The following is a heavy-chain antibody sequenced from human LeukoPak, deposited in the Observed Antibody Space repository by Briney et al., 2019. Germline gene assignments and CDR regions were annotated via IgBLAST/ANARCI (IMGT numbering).Heavy chain of an antibody. Sequence: PGGSLRLSCAVSGFTFSSYGMHWVRQAPGKGLEWVAFIRYDGSNKYYADSVKGRFTISRDNSKNTLYLQMNSLRAEDTAVYYCAKTGSDFWSGYFGVDYWGQGTLVTVSS. D-gene: IGHD3-3*01. CDR2: IRYDGSNK. CDR1: GFTFSSYG. V-gene: IGHV3-30*02. J-gene: IGHJ4*02. CDR3: AKTGSDFWSGYFGVDY.